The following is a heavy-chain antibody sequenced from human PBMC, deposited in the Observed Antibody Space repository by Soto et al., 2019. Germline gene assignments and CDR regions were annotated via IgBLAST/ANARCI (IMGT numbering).Heavy chain of an antibody. J-gene: IGHJ6*02. CDR1: GYTFTSHD. CDR2: MNPNSGNT. V-gene: IGHV1-8*01. CDR3: ARGDCSSTSCYFYYYYGMDV. D-gene: IGHD2-2*01. Sequence: ASVKVSCKASGYTFTSHDINWVRQATGQGLEWMGWMNPNSGNTGYAQKFQGRVTMTRNTSISTAYMELSSLRSEDTAVYYCARGDCSSTSCYFYYYYGMDVWGQGTTVTVSS.